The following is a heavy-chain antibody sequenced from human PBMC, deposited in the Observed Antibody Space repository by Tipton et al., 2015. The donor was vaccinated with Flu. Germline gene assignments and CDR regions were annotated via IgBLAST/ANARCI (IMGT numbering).Heavy chain of an antibody. Sequence: TLSLTCTVSGGSISAYSWSWIRQPPGNALERIGYIFYSGSTDYNPSLKSRVTILVDTSKNQFSLKLSSLTAADSAVYSCARLAYGSGTYFFDYWGQGTLVTVSS. CDR1: GGSISAYS. D-gene: IGHD3-10*01. J-gene: IGHJ4*02. CDR3: ARLAYGSGTYFFDY. V-gene: IGHV4-59*08. CDR2: IFYSGST.